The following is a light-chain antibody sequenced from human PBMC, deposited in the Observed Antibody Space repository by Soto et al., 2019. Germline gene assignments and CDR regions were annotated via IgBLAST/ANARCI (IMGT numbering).Light chain of an antibody. CDR1: QSVSSY. Sequence: EVVLTQSPATLSLSPGERATLSCRASQSVSSYLAWYQQKPGQAPRLLIYDASNRATGIPARFSGSGSGTDFTLTISSLQPEDFATYYCQQSYSTPLTFGGGSKVDI. V-gene: IGKV3-11*01. CDR2: DAS. J-gene: IGKJ4*01. CDR3: QQSYSTPLT.